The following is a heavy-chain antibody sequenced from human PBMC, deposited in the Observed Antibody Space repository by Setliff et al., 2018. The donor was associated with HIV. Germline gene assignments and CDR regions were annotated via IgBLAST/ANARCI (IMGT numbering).Heavy chain of an antibody. Sequence: PSETLSLTCTVSGASISSSSYYWGWIRQPPGKGLEWIGSIYYSGSTYYNPSLKSRVTISVDTSKNQFSLKLSSVTAADTAVYYCARVRVDYYDSSGYYSRSEYFQHWGQGTLVTVPQ. CDR3: ARVRVDYYDSSGYYSRSEYFQH. J-gene: IGHJ1*01. V-gene: IGHV4-39*07. D-gene: IGHD3-22*01. CDR1: GASISSSSYY. CDR2: IYYSGST.